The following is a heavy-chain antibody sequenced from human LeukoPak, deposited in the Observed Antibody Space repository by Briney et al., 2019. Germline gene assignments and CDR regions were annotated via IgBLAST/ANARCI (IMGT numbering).Heavy chain of an antibody. D-gene: IGHD3-10*01. J-gene: IGHJ4*02. CDR2: ISASGGST. Sequence: GGSLRLSCAASGFTFSSYAMSWVRQAPGKGLEWVSAISASGGSTYYTDSVKGRFTISRDNSKNTLFLQTNSLRAEDTALYYCARLKVRGEIDYWGQGTLVTVSS. V-gene: IGHV3-23*01. CDR3: ARLKVRGEIDY. CDR1: GFTFSSYA.